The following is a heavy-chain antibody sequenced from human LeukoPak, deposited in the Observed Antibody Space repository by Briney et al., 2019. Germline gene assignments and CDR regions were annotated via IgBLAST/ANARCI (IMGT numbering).Heavy chain of an antibody. V-gene: IGHV3-74*01. Sequence: GGSLRLSCAASGFTFSTYWMHWVRQAPGKGLVWVSRISSDGSITGYADSVKGRFTISRDNAKNTLYLQMNNLRAEDTAVYYCAKDVGAVTVTTYYFDHWGQGTLVTVSS. CDR1: GFTFSTYW. J-gene: IGHJ4*02. D-gene: IGHD4-17*01. CDR3: AKDVGAVTVTTYYFDH. CDR2: ISSDGSIT.